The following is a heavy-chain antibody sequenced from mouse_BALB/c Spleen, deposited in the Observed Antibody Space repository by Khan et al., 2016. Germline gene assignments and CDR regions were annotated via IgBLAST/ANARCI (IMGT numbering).Heavy chain of an antibody. CDR1: GDSITSGY. J-gene: IGHJ2*01. Sequence: EVKLEESGPSLVKPSQTLSLTCSVTGDSITSGYWNWIRKFPGNKLEYMGYISYSGDTYSNPSLKSRISITRDTSKNQYYLQLNSVTTEDTATYFCTRYDGYYFDYWGQGTTLTVSS. D-gene: IGHD2-3*01. CDR3: TRYDGYYFDY. CDR2: ISYSGDT. V-gene: IGHV3-8*02.